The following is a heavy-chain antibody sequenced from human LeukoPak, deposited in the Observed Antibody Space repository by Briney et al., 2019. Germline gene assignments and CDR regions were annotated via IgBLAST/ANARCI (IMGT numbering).Heavy chain of an antibody. V-gene: IGHV3-30*02. J-gene: IGHJ4*02. CDR1: GFTFSSYG. Sequence: PGGSLRLSRAASGFTFSSYGMHWVRQAPGKGLEWVAFIRYDGSNKYHADSVKGRFTISRDNSKNTLYLQMNSLRVEDTAVYYCASSKGFDYWGQGTLVTVSS. CDR3: ASSKGFDY. CDR2: IRYDGSNK.